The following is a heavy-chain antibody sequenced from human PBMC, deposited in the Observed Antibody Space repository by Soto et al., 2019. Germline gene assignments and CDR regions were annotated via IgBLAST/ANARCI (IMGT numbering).Heavy chain of an antibody. D-gene: IGHD5-12*01. CDR1: GGSISSGDYY. CDR3: AAGGGYGGNSGPYYFDY. Sequence: PSETLSLTCTVSGGSISSGDYYWSWIRQPPGKGLEWIGYIYYSGSTYYNPSLKSRVTISVDTSKNQFSLKLSSVTAADTAVYYCAAGGGYGGNSGPYYFDYWGQGTLVTVSS. CDR2: IYYSGST. V-gene: IGHV4-30-4*01. J-gene: IGHJ4*02.